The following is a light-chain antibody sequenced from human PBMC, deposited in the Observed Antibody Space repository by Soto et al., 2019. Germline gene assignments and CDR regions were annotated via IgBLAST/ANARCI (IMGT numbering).Light chain of an antibody. J-gene: IGLJ2*01. CDR3: SSYAGTYTYVV. CDR1: SSDVGGYNY. CDR2: DVS. V-gene: IGLV2-11*01. Sequence: QSALTQPRSVSGSPGQSVTISCTGTSSDVGGYNYVSWYQQHPGKAPKLMIYDVSKRPSGVPDRFSGSKSGNTASLTISGLQAEDEAYYCCSSYAGTYTYVVFGGGTKLTVL.